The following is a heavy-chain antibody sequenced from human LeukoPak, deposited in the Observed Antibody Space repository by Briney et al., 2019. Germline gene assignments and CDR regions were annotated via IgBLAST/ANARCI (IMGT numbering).Heavy chain of an antibody. CDR1: GGSISSSSYY. D-gene: IGHD5-18*01. CDR2: IYYSGST. J-gene: IGHJ4*02. V-gene: IGHV4-39*07. Sequence: PSETLSLTCTVSGGSISSSSYYWGWIRQPPGKGLEWIGSIYYSGSTYYNPSLKSRVTISVDTSKNQFSLKLSSVTAADTAVYYCASSRYSYADYWGQGTLVTVSS. CDR3: ASSRYSYADY.